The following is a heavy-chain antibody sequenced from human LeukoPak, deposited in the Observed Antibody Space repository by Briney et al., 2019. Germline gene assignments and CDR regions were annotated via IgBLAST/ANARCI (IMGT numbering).Heavy chain of an antibody. Sequence: SVMVSCKASGDTFGTFSFNWVRQAPSEGLEWLGGLTPLAGTPNYAQKFQGRLTISADKSTSTVYMELSRLTSEDTAVYFCVKFWSGYYTDWGQGTLVSVSS. D-gene: IGHD3-3*01. V-gene: IGHV1-69*06. J-gene: IGHJ4*02. CDR2: LTPLAGTP. CDR3: VKFWSGYYTD. CDR1: GDTFGTFS.